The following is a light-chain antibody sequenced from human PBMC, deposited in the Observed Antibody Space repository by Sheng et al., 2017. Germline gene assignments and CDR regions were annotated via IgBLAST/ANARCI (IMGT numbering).Light chain of an antibody. CDR1: QSIPSDF. CDR2: GAS. CDR3: QQYDTAPLP. V-gene: IGKV3-20*01. J-gene: IGKJ4*01. Sequence: EIVLTQSPDTLSLSPGERATLSCRASQSIPSDFLAWYQHKPGQTPRVLIYGASSRATGIPDRFSGSGSGADFTLTISRLEPEDFAVYYCQQYDTAPLPFGGGTKVEIK.